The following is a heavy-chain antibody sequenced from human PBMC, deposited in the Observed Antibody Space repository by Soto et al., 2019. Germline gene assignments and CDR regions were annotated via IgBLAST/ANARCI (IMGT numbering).Heavy chain of an antibody. V-gene: IGHV3-53*01. CDR3: ARERDTTGYIRRY. J-gene: IGHJ4*02. CDR1: GFTVSNNY. Sequence: EVQLVESGGGLVQPGGSLRLSCAASGFTVSNNYMTWVRQAPGRGLEWISIIYARGTTYYADSVKGRFNISRDNSDNTLYLPMNSLRAEDTAMYYWARERDTTGYIRRYWGQGTLGTVSS. CDR2: IYARGTT. D-gene: IGHD3-9*01.